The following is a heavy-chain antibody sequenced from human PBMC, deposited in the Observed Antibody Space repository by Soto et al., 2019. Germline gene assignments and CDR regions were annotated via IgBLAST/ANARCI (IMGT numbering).Heavy chain of an antibody. CDR1: GGTFSSYA. CDR3: ARDSMTMVRGVIIPYGMDV. V-gene: IGHV1-69*13. D-gene: IGHD3-10*01. Sequence: GASVKVSCKASGGTFSSYAISWVRQAPGQGLEWMGGIIPIFGTANYAQKFQGRVTITADESTSTAYMELSSLRSEDTAVYYCARDSMTMVRGVIIPYGMDVWGQGTTVTVSS. CDR2: IIPIFGTA. J-gene: IGHJ6*02.